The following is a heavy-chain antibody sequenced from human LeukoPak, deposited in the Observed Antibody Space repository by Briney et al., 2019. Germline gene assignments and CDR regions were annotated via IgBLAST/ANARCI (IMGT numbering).Heavy chain of an antibody. CDR2: IYWNDDK. CDR1: GGSISSHYW. CDR3: AHSGDYVWGSYRYIDVGFDY. J-gene: IGHJ4*02. D-gene: IGHD3-16*02. V-gene: IGHV2-5*01. Sequence: TLSLTCSVSGGSISSHYWNWIRQPPGKGLEWIALIYWNDDKRYSPSLKSRLTITKDTSKNQVVLTMTNMDPVDAATYYCAHSGDYVWGSYRYIDVGFDYWGQGTLVTVSS.